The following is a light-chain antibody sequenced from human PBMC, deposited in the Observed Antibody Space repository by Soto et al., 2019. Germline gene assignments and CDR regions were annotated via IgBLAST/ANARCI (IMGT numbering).Light chain of an antibody. CDR2: DVN. Sequence: QSALTQPASVSGSPGQTITISCTGTSSDVGGYNYVSWYQQHPGKAPKLMIYDVNNRPSGVSNRFSGSKSGNTASLTISGLQDEDEADYYCSSYTSSSTLVVFGGGTTLTVL. CDR1: SSDVGGYNY. CDR3: SSYTSSSTLVV. J-gene: IGLJ2*01. V-gene: IGLV2-14*01.